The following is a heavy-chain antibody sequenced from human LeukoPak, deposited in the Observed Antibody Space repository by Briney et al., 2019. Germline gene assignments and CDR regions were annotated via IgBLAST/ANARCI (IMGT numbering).Heavy chain of an antibody. D-gene: IGHD5-18*01. J-gene: IGHJ4*02. Sequence: SETLSLTCAVSAASISNYYWSWVGQPPGKGLEWIAYLFDSVRTKDNPSLKSRLTLSADTSKNQFSLRLNSVTAADTAVYYCATIKRGSIFGYFDFWGQGIKVTVSS. V-gene: IGHV4-59*01. CDR2: LFDSVRT. CDR1: AASISNYY. CDR3: ATIKRGSIFGYFDF.